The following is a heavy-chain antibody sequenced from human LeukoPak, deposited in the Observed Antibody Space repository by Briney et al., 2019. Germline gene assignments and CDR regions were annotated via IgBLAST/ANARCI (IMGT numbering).Heavy chain of an antibody. V-gene: IGHV3-11*06. CDR3: ARTATDSLDY. D-gene: IGHD2-15*01. J-gene: IGHJ4*02. CDR2: ISSSSSYI. CDR1: GFTFSDYY. Sequence: GGSLRLSCAASGFTFSDYYMSWIRQAPGKGLEWVSSISSSSSYIYYADSVKGRFTISRDNAKNSLYLQMNSLRAEDTAVYYCARTATDSLDYWGQGTLVTVSS.